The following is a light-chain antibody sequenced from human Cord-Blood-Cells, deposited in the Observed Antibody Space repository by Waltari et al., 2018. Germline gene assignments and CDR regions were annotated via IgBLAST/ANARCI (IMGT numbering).Light chain of an antibody. V-gene: IGKV4-1*01. J-gene: IGKJ1*01. CDR3: QQYYSTPRT. Sequence: DLVITSSPDPLAVSLGERATLTRTSSQSVLSSSNNKNYLAWYQQKPGQPPKLLIYWASTRESGVPDRFSGSGSGTDFTLTISSLQAEDVAVYYCQQYYSTPRTFGQGTKVEIK. CDR2: WAS. CDR1: QSVLSSSNNKNY.